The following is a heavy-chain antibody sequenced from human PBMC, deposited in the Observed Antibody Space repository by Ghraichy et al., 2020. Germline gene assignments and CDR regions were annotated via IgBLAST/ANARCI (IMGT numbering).Heavy chain of an antibody. J-gene: IGHJ4*02. V-gene: IGHV3-11*01. CDR3: ARPIVGAPYFDAHFDY. Sequence: LNISCAASGFTFGDYYMSWIRQAPGKGLEWVSYISNRGTTMYYADSVKGRFTISRDNAKNSLYLQMNSLRAEDTAVYYCARPIVGAPYFDAHFDYWGQGTLVTVSS. CDR2: ISNRGTTM. D-gene: IGHD1-26*01. CDR1: GFTFGDYY.